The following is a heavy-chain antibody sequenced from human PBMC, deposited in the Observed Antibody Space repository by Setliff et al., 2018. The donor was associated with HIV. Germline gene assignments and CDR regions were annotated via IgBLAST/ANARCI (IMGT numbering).Heavy chain of an antibody. CDR3: TGHAGRENQLPHTYYYYMDV. J-gene: IGHJ6*03. V-gene: IGHV4-59*08. CDR2: INYSGRT. D-gene: IGHD2-2*01. CDR1: GGSINTY. Sequence: SETLSLTCTVSGGSINTYWSWIRQPPGKGLEWIGYINYSGRTNYNPSLKSRATISLDTSKNQFSLKLTSVTAADTAVYYCTGHAGRENQLPHTYYYYMDVWGKGATVTVSS.